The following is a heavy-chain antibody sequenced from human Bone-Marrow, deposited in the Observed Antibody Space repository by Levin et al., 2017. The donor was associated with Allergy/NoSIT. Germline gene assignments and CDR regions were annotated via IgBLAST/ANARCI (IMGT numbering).Heavy chain of an antibody. D-gene: IGHD3-9*01. Sequence: SVKVSCKASGGTFSSYAISWVRQAPGQGLEWMGGIIPIFGTANYAQKFQGRVTITAEESTSTAYMELSSLRSEDTAVYYCASLRLTGYYFDYWGQGTLVTVSS. CDR1: GGTFSSYA. CDR3: ASLRLTGYYFDY. J-gene: IGHJ4*02. CDR2: IIPIFGTA. V-gene: IGHV1-69*13.